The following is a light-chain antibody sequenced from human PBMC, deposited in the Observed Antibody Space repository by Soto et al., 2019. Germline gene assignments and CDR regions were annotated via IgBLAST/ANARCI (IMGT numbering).Light chain of an antibody. V-gene: IGKV1-5*03. CDR3: QEYNTYPLT. J-gene: IGKJ4*01. Sequence: DIQMTQSPSTLSASVGDRVTMTCRASQSISTWLAWYQQKPGKAPKLLIYKASSLEGGVPSRFGGSESGTLFNITISSLHPNDFATDYCQEYNTYPLTFGGGTTVYIK. CDR2: KAS. CDR1: QSISTW.